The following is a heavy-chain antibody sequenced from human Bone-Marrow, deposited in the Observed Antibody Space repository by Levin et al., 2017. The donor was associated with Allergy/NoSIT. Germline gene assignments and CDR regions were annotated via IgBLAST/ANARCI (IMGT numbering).Heavy chain of an antibody. CDR2: INATTGGT. Sequence: ASVEVSCKASGYTFIDSHLHWVRQAPGQGLEWMGWINATTGGTKNAQIFQGRLTVTRDTSTSTVYMELRGLRFDDTAVYYCAREVTSSWFDFWGQGSLVIVSS. D-gene: IGHD2-2*01. V-gene: IGHV1-2*02. CDR1: GYTFIDSH. CDR3: AREVTSSWFDF. J-gene: IGHJ4*02.